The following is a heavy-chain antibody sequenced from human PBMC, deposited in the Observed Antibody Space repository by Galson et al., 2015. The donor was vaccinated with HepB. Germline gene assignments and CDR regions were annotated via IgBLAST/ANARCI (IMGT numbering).Heavy chain of an antibody. J-gene: IGHJ4*02. CDR2: IYYSGST. CDR1: GGSISSSSYY. Sequence: LSLTCTVSGGSISSSSYYWGWIRQPPGKGLEWIGSIYYSGSTNYNPSLKSRVSISVDTSKNRVSLKLSSVTAADTAVYYCARGRVVLVPAATYFDYWGQGTLVTVSS. CDR3: ARGRVVLVPAATYFDY. D-gene: IGHD2-2*01. V-gene: IGHV4-39*07.